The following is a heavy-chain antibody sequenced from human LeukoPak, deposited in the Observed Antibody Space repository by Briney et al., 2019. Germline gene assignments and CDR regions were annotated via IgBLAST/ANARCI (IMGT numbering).Heavy chain of an antibody. V-gene: IGHV3-23*01. Sequence: GGSLRLSRAASGFTFSNYAMSWVRQAPGKGLDWVSGISGSGGTTYYADSVKGRFTISRDNSKNTLYLQMNSPRAEDTAVYYCANRGNTVTTLDYWGQGTLVTVSS. CDR3: ANRGNTVTTLDY. CDR1: GFTFSNYA. CDR2: ISGSGGTT. D-gene: IGHD4-17*01. J-gene: IGHJ4*02.